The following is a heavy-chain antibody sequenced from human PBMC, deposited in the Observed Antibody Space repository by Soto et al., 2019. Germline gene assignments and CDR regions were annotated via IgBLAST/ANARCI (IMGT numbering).Heavy chain of an antibody. Sequence: EVQLVESGGGLVQPGGSLRLSCAASGFTFSSYEMNWVRQAPGKGLEWVSYISSSGSTIYYADSVKGRFTISRDNAKNSLYLQMNSLRAEDTAVYYCARDPRGFRLATYYYYYGMDVWGQGTTVTVSS. J-gene: IGHJ6*02. CDR3: ARDPRGFRLATYYYYYGMDV. CDR1: GFTFSSYE. CDR2: ISSSGSTI. D-gene: IGHD6-19*01. V-gene: IGHV3-48*03.